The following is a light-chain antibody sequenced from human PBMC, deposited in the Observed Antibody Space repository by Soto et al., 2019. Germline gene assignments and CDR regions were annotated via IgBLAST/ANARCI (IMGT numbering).Light chain of an antibody. Sequence: QSALTQPAAVSGSPGQSITISCTGTRSDVGGYNYVSWYQQHPGKAPKLMIYEVSNRPSGVSNRFSGSKSGNTAFLTISGLQAEDEAAYYCSSHTRSYTVIFGGGTKLTVL. CDR2: EVS. CDR3: SSHTRSYTVI. V-gene: IGLV2-14*01. CDR1: RSDVGGYNY. J-gene: IGLJ2*01.